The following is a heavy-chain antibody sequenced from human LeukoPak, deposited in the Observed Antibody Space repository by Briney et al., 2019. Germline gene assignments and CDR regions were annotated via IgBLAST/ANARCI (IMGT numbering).Heavy chain of an antibody. CDR3: ARAMMTSAGGVFDS. Sequence: PGGSLRLSCAASGFTLSRYGMHWVRQAPGKGLEWAAVIWNDGRNKYYADSVKGRFTISRDNSKNTVYLQMNSLRAEDTAVYYCARAMMTSAGGVFDSWGQGTLVTVSS. V-gene: IGHV3-33*01. D-gene: IGHD6-13*01. CDR1: GFTLSRYG. J-gene: IGHJ4*02. CDR2: IWNDGRNK.